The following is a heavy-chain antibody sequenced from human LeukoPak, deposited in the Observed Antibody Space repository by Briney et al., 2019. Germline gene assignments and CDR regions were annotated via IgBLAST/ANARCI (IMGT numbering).Heavy chain of an antibody. J-gene: IGHJ5*02. V-gene: IGHV1-8*01. Sequence: ASVEVSCKASGHTFTSYDINWVRQATGQGLEWMGWMNPNSGNTGYAQKFQGRVTMTRNTSISTAYMELSSLRSEDTAVYYCARVIGSYGDYWFDPWGQGTLVTVSS. CDR2: MNPNSGNT. D-gene: IGHD4-17*01. CDR3: ARVIGSYGDYWFDP. CDR1: GHTFTSYD.